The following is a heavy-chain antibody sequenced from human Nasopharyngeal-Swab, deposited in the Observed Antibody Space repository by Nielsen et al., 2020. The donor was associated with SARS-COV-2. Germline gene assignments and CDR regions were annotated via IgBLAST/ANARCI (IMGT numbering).Heavy chain of an antibody. CDR3: ARDWDGDYDYYFDL. CDR1: GFTFSDYD. D-gene: IGHD4-17*01. Sequence: GESLKISCVTSGFTFSDYDMSWIRQAPGKGLEWVSHMNRGGTIIYYADSVKGRFTISRDNAKNSLYLQMNSLRAEDTAMYYCARDWDGDYDYYFDLWGRGTPVTVSS. V-gene: IGHV3-11*04. CDR2: MNRGGTII. J-gene: IGHJ2*01.